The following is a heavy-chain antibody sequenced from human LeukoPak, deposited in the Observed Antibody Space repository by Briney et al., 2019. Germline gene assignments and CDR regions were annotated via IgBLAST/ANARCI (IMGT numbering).Heavy chain of an antibody. V-gene: IGHV4-61*09. Sequence: PSETLSLTCSVSGGSISSGSYYWSWIRQPAGKGLEWIGHIYTSGSTNYNPSLKSRVTISVDTSKNQFSLKLSSVTAADTAVYYCARVNIAAAGTIWGQGTLVTVSS. CDR2: IYTSGST. J-gene: IGHJ4*02. D-gene: IGHD6-13*01. CDR1: GGSISSGSYY. CDR3: ARVNIAAAGTI.